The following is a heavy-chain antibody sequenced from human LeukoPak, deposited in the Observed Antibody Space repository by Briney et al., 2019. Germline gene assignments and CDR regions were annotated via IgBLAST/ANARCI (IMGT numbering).Heavy chain of an antibody. CDR1: GFTLSSYA. Sequence: GGSLRLSCAASGFTLSSYAMSWVRQAPGKGLEWVSYISSSGSTIYYADSVKGRFTISRDNAKNSLYLQMNSLRAEDTAVYYCARDKANVPDYWGQGTLVTVSS. J-gene: IGHJ4*02. CDR3: ARDKANVPDY. CDR2: ISSSGSTI. D-gene: IGHD6-6*01. V-gene: IGHV3-48*04.